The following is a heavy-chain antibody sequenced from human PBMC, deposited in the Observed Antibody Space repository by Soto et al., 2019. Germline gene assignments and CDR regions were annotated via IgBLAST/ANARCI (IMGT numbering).Heavy chain of an antibody. CDR2: IYHSGST. CDR3: ARKYLPYYGSGSPYGMDV. D-gene: IGHD3-10*01. V-gene: IGHV4-30-2*01. J-gene: IGHJ6*02. CDR1: GGSISSGGYS. Sequence: PSETLSLTCAVSGGSISSGGYSWSWIRQPPGKGLEWIGYIYHSGSTYYNPSLKSRVTISVDRSNNQFSLKLSSVTAADTALYYYARKYLPYYGSGSPYGMDVWGQGTTVTVSS.